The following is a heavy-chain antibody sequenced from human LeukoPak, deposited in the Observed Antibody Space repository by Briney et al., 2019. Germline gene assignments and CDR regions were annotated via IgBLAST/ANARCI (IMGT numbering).Heavy chain of an antibody. J-gene: IGHJ4*02. D-gene: IGHD1-7*01. CDR3: AREMVAGTFDS. V-gene: IGHV3-11*01. CDR1: GFTFNNYA. Sequence: GGSLRLSCAASGFTFNNYAMSWVRQAPGKGLEWISDIGGSESIVSYGGSVRGRFTVSRDFAMNSLFLQLNSLSADDTAVYYCAREMVAGTFDSWGQGTLVTVSS. CDR2: IGGSESIV.